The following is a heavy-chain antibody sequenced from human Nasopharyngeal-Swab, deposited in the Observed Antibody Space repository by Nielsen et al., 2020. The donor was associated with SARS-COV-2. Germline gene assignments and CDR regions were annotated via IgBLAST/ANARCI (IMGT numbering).Heavy chain of an antibody. J-gene: IGHJ4*02. Sequence: WVRQAPGQGLEWMGWMNPNSGNTGYAQKFQGRVTMTRNTSISTAYMGLSSLRSEDTAVYYCARFLGYYDSSGYYYFDYWGQGTLVTVSS. CDR2: MNPNSGNT. D-gene: IGHD3-22*01. CDR3: ARFLGYYDSSGYYYFDY. V-gene: IGHV1-8*01.